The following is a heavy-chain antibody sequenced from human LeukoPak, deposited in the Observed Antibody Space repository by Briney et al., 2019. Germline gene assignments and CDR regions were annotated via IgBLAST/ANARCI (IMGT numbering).Heavy chain of an antibody. CDR1: GGTFSSYA. J-gene: IGHJ4*02. Sequence: GASVKVSCKASGGTFSSYAISWVRQAPGQGLEWMGGIIPIFGTANYAQKFQGRVTITADESTSTAYVELSSLRSEDTAVYYCARDLGVDFSDYGDYRHPLHFDHWGQGTLVTVSS. D-gene: IGHD4-17*01. V-gene: IGHV1-69*13. CDR2: IIPIFGTA. CDR3: ARDLGVDFSDYGDYRHPLHFDH.